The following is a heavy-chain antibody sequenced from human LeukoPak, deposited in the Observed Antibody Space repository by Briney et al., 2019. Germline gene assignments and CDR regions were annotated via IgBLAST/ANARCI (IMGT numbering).Heavy chain of an antibody. D-gene: IGHD3-16*01. CDR3: ARDPPSRGTRYFDY. J-gene: IGHJ4*02. CDR2: ISSSSSNK. Sequence: GGSLRLSCAASGFPFSRYSMNWVRQAPGEGPEWVSSISSSSSNKDYVDSVKGRFTVSRDNAKNSLYLQMDSLRVEDTAAYYCARDPPSRGTRYFDYWGQGILVTVSS. V-gene: IGHV3-21*01. CDR1: GFPFSRYS.